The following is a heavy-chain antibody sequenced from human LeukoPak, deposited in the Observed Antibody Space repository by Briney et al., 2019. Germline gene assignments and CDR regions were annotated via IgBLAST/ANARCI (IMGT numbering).Heavy chain of an antibody. Sequence: GGSLRLSCAASGFTFSSFDMNWVRQAPGKGLEWISYISSSGSPIYYADSVKGRFTISGNNAKNSLYLQMNSLRAEDTAVYYCATQGRSTKLGIWGQGTMVTVSS. CDR1: GFTFSSFD. CDR3: ATQGRSTKLGI. V-gene: IGHV3-48*03. CDR2: ISSSGSPI. D-gene: IGHD2-2*01. J-gene: IGHJ3*02.